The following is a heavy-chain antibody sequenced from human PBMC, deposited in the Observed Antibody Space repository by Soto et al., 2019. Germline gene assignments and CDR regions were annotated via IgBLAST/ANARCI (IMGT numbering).Heavy chain of an antibody. CDR1: GGSISSSSYY. D-gene: IGHD4-4*01. Sequence: SETLSLTCTVSGGSISSSSYYWGWIRQPPGKGLEWIGSIYYSGSTYYNPSLKSRVTISVDTSKNQFSLKLSSVTAADTAVYYCARQGRGPTTVTTSFYFDYWGQGTLVTVSS. J-gene: IGHJ4*02. CDR2: IYYSGST. V-gene: IGHV4-39*01. CDR3: ARQGRGPTTVTTSFYFDY.